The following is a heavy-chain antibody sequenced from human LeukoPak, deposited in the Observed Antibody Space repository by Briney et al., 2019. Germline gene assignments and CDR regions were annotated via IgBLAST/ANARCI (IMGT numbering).Heavy chain of an antibody. Sequence: SETLSLTCTVSGGSISNSNYYWGWIRQPPGKGLEWIGGAYYSGTTYYNPSLKSRVTISVDTSKNQFSLKLSSVTAADTAVYYCARGRAWYYYDSSGYYFDYWGQGTLVTVSS. J-gene: IGHJ4*02. D-gene: IGHD3-22*01. V-gene: IGHV4-39*07. CDR3: ARGRAWYYYDSSGYYFDY. CDR2: AYYSGTT. CDR1: GGSISNSNYY.